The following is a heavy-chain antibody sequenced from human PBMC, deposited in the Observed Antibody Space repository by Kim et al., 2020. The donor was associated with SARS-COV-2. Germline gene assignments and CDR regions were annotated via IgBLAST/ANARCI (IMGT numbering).Heavy chain of an antibody. Sequence: SETLSLTCAVYGGSFSGYYWSWIRQPPGKGLEWIGEINHSGSTNYNPSLKSRVTISVDPSKNQFSLKLSSVTAADTAVYYCAREIALRAFDIWGQGTMVTVSS. CDR1: GGSFSGYY. J-gene: IGHJ3*02. CDR3: AREIALRAFDI. CDR2: INHSGST. V-gene: IGHV4-34*01. D-gene: IGHD2-15*01.